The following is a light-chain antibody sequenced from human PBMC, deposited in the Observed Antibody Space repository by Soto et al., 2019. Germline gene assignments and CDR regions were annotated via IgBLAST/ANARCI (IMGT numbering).Light chain of an antibody. CDR1: QSVSSN. J-gene: IGKJ1*01. Sequence: EIVMTQSPATLSVSPGERATLFCRASQSVSSNLAWYQQKPGQAPRLLIYGASTRATGIPARFSGSGSGTEFTLTISSLQSEDFAVYYCQQFNNWPPWTFGQGTKVEI. V-gene: IGKV3-15*01. CDR3: QQFNNWPPWT. CDR2: GAS.